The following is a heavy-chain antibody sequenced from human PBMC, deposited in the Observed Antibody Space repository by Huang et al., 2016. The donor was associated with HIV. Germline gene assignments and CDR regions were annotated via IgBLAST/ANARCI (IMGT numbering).Heavy chain of an antibody. Sequence: QVQLVQSGSEFKKPGASVRVSCKASGYSFDDYAVNWVRQALGQGLEGLGGINTKDGNATYVQGFIGRFVFSLDTSVKTAYLHISSLKTEDAAVYYCARDARELRDYLGRFNWFAPWGQGTLVTVSS. D-gene: IGHD1-7*01. V-gene: IGHV7-4-1*02. CDR3: ARDARELRDYLGRFNWFAP. J-gene: IGHJ5*02. CDR1: GYSFDDYA. CDR2: INTKDGNA.